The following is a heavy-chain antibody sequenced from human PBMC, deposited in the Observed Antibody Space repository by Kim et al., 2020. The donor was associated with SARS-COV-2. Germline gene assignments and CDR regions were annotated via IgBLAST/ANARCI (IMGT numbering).Heavy chain of an antibody. J-gene: IGHJ3*02. Sequence: GGSLRLSCAASGFTFSSYSMNWVRQAPGKGLEWVSSISSSSSYIYYADSVKGRFTISRDNAKNSLYLQMNSLRAEDTAVYYCARDGTRWLQPGDAFDIWGQGTMVTVSS. CDR1: GFTFSSYS. D-gene: IGHD5-18*01. CDR2: ISSSSSYI. V-gene: IGHV3-21*01. CDR3: ARDGTRWLQPGDAFDI.